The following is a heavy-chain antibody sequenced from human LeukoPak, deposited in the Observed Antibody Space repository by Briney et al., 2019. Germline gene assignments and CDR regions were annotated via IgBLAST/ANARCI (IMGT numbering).Heavy chain of an antibody. CDR3: AKLWVMITFGGVIDIEAPGSSGDY. D-gene: IGHD3-16*02. V-gene: IGHV3-23*01. CDR2: ISGSGGST. Sequence: GGSLRLSCAASGFTFSSYAMSWVRQAPGKGLEWVSAISGSGGSTYYADSVKGWFTISRDNSKNTLYLQMNSLRAEDTAVYYCAKLWVMITFGGVIDIEAPGSSGDYWGQGTQVTVSS. J-gene: IGHJ4*02. CDR1: GFTFSSYA.